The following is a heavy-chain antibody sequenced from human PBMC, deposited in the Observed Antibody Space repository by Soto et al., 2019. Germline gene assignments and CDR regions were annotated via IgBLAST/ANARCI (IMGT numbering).Heavy chain of an antibody. CDR1: GYTFTSYG. V-gene: IGHV1-18*01. Sequence: ASVKVSCKASGYTFTSYGISWVRQAPGQGLEWMGWISAYNGNTNYAQKLQGRVTMTTDTSTSTAYMELRSLRSDDTAVYYCAISGILAAAGTGGYHWGQGILVTVSS. J-gene: IGHJ5*02. D-gene: IGHD6-13*01. CDR2: ISAYNGNT. CDR3: AISGILAAAGTGGYH.